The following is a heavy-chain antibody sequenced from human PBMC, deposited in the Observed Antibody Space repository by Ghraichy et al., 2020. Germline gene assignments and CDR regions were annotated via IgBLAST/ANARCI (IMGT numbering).Heavy chain of an antibody. CDR1: GGSFSGYY. Sequence: ESLNISCAVYGGSFSGYYWSWIRQPPGKGLEWIGEINHSGSTNYNPSLKSRVTISVDTSKNQFSLKLSSVTAADTAVYYCARAMGAVAGTWYYYYGMDVWGQGTTVTVSS. D-gene: IGHD6-19*01. J-gene: IGHJ6*02. CDR2: INHSGST. V-gene: IGHV4-34*01. CDR3: ARAMGAVAGTWYYYYGMDV.